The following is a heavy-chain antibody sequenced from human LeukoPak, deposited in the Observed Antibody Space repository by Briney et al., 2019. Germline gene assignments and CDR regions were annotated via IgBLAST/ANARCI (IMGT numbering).Heavy chain of an antibody. D-gene: IGHD6-13*01. CDR3: AREGQAAGGPRGVDG. CDR2: IWYDGSNK. V-gene: IGHV3-33*08. J-gene: IGHJ4*02. CDR1: GFTFSSYG. Sequence: QPGGSLRLSCAASGFTFSSYGMHWVRQAPGKGLEWVAVIWYDGSNKYYADSVKGRFTMSRDNSKNALYLRMNSLRAEDTAVYYCAREGQAAGGPRGVDGWGQGTLVTVSS.